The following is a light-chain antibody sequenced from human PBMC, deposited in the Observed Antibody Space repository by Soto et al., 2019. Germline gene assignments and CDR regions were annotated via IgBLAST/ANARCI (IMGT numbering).Light chain of an antibody. J-gene: IGKJ1*01. CDR1: QSVSSY. V-gene: IGKV3-11*01. Sequence: EIVLTQSPATLSLSPGEIATLSFSASQSVSSYLAWYQQKPGQAPRLLIYDASNRATGIPARFSGSGSGTDFTLTISSLEPEDFAVYYCQQRSNWPPGGTFGQGTKVDIK. CDR3: QQRSNWPPGGT. CDR2: DAS.